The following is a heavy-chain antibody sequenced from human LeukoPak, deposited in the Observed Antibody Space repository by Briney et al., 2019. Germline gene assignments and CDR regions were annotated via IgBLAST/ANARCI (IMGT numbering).Heavy chain of an antibody. V-gene: IGHV4-59*08. CDR1: GGSISSYY. CDR2: IYYSGST. CDR3: ARGKRGDYFDY. D-gene: IGHD1-26*01. J-gene: IGHJ4*02. Sequence: SETLSLTCTVSGGSISSYYWSWIRQPPGKGLEWIGYIYYSGSTNYNPSLKSRVTISVDTSKNQFSLKLSSVTAADTAVYYCARGKRGDYFDYWGQGTLVTVSS.